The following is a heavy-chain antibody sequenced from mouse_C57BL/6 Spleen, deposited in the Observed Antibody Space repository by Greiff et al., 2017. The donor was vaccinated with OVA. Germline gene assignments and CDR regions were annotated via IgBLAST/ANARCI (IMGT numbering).Heavy chain of an antibody. D-gene: IGHD4-1*01. J-gene: IGHJ1*03. CDR1: GFTFRDYG. V-gene: IGHV5-17*01. Sequence: EVKLVESGGGLVKPGGSLKLSCAASGFTFRDYGMHWVRQAPEKGLGWVAYISSGSSTIYYADTVKGRFTISRDNAKNTLFLQMTSLRSEDTAMYYCARPELGPWYFDVWGTGTTVTVSS. CDR2: ISSGSSTI. CDR3: ARPELGPWYFDV.